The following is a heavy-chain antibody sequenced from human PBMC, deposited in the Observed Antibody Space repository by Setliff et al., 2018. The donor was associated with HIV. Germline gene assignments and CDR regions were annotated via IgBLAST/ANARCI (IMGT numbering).Heavy chain of an antibody. D-gene: IGHD6-13*01. CDR1: GGTFSNYA. CDR2: IIPIFDTT. V-gene: IGHV1-69*05. CDR3: VRGLAAAGGYAMDV. Sequence: SVKVSCKASGGTFSNYAINWVRQAPGQGLEWMGGIIPIFDTTHYAQTLQGRVTIARDTSASTAYMELSSLRAEDTAVYYCVRGLAAAGGYAMDVWGQGTTVTVSS. J-gene: IGHJ6*02.